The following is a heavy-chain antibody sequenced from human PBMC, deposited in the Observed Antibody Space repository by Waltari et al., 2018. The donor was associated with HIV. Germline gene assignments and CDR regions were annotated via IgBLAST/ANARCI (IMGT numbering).Heavy chain of an antibody. D-gene: IGHD3-22*01. CDR2: IYYSGST. V-gene: IGHV4-39*01. J-gene: IGHJ4*02. CDR1: GGSISSSSYY. Sequence: QLQLQESGPGLVKPSETLSLTCTVSGGSISSSSYYWGWIRQPPGKGLEWIGSIYYSGSTYYNPSLKSRVTISVDTSKNQFSLKLSSVTAADTAVYYCARGPLAYDSSGYHDYWGQGTLVTVSS. CDR3: ARGPLAYDSSGYHDY.